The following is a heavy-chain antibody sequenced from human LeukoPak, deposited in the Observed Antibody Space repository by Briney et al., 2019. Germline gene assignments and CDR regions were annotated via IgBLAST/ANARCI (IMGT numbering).Heavy chain of an antibody. CDR1: GYTLTELS. Sequence: GASVKVSCKVSGYTLTELSMHWVRQAPGQRLEWMGWINAGNGNTKYSQKFQGRVTITRDTSASTAYMELSSLRSEDTAVYYCAASTDYVWGSYRYKDAFDIWGQGTMVTVSS. D-gene: IGHD3-16*02. CDR2: INAGNGNT. CDR3: AASTDYVWGSYRYKDAFDI. J-gene: IGHJ3*02. V-gene: IGHV1-3*01.